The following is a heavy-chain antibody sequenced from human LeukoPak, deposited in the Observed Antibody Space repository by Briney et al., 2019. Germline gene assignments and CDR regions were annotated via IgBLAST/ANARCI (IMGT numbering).Heavy chain of an antibody. D-gene: IGHD3-16*01. V-gene: IGHV4-38-2*01. CDR3: ARGTSYPYDNLDY. CDR1: GYSISSNHY. J-gene: IGHJ4*02. Sequence: SETLSLTCAVSGYSISSNHYWGWIRQPPWKGLEWIGSIYHSGSTYYKPSLKSRVTISVDTSKNQFSLRLSSVTAADTAVYYCARGTSYPYDNLDYWGQGTLVTVSS. CDR2: IYHSGST.